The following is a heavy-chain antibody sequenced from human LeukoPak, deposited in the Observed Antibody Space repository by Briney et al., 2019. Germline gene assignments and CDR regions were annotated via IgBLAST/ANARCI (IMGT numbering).Heavy chain of an antibody. CDR2: IIPIFGIA. J-gene: IGHJ6*03. CDR1: GGTFSSYA. CDR3: ARDSTYGPGSYYYYMDV. D-gene: IGHD2-8*01. Sequence: SVKVSCKASGGTFSSYAISWVRQAPGQGLEWMGGIIPIFGIANYAQKFQGRVTITTDESTSTAYMELSSLISEDTAVYYCARDSTYGPGSYYYYMDVWGKGTTVTVSS. V-gene: IGHV1-69*05.